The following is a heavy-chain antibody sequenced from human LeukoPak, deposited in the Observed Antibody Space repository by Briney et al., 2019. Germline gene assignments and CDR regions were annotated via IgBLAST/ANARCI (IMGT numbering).Heavy chain of an antibody. V-gene: IGHV3-74*01. Sequence: GGSLRHSCAASGFTFSSYWMHWVRQAPGKGLVWVSRINSDGSSTSYADSVKGRFTISRDNAKNTLYLQMNCLRAEDTAVYYCARLRGIAARVGLDYWGQGTLVTVSS. CDR1: GFTFSSYW. D-gene: IGHD6-6*01. J-gene: IGHJ4*02. CDR3: ARLRGIAARVGLDY. CDR2: INSDGSST.